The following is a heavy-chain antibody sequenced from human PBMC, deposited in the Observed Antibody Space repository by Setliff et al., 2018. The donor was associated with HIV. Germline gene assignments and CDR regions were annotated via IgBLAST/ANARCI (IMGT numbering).Heavy chain of an antibody. D-gene: IGHD3-16*02. Sequence: GASVKVSCKASGYTFPSYDINWVRQATGQGLEWMGWMNPNSGNTGYAQEFQGRVTMTRNTSISTAYMELSSLRSEDTAVYYCARGIKLVGGVIVGSMDVWGKGTTVTVPS. CDR3: ARGIKLVGGVIVGSMDV. CDR1: GYTFPSYD. CDR2: MNPNSGNT. J-gene: IGHJ6*03. V-gene: IGHV1-8*02.